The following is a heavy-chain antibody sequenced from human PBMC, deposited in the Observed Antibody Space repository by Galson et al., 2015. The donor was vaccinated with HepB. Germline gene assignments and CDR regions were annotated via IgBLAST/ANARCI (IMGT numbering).Heavy chain of an antibody. CDR2: ISSSSTTI. J-gene: IGHJ4*02. CDR3: TTTSGGYHYFDY. Sequence: LRLSCAASGSTFSNYNMNWVRQVPGKGLEWVSYISSSSTTIYYADSVRGRFTISRDNAQNSLYLQMNSLRDEDTAVYYCTTTSGGYHYFDYWGQGTLVTVSS. D-gene: IGHD1-26*01. CDR1: GSTFSNYN. V-gene: IGHV3-48*02.